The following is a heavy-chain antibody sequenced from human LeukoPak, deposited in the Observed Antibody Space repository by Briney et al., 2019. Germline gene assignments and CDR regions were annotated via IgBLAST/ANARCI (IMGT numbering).Heavy chain of an antibody. CDR2: IIPIFGTA. D-gene: IGHD1-7*01. CDR1: GGTFSSYA. CDR3: ARDRGARITGTTAYFDY. V-gene: IGHV1-69*06. Sequence: GASVKVSCKASGGTFSSYAISWVRQAPGQGLEWMGGIIPIFGTANYTQKFQGRVTITADKSTSTAYMELSSLRSEDTAVYYCARDRGARITGTTAYFDYWGQGTLVTVSS. J-gene: IGHJ4*02.